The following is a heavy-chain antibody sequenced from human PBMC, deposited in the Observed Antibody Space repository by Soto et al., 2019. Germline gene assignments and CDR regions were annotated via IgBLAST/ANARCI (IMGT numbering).Heavy chain of an antibody. D-gene: IGHD3-10*01. Sequence: PSETLSLTCTVSGGSISSSSYFWGWIRQPPGKGLEWIGSIYYTGNTYYNPSLKSRVTISVDTSKNQFSLKLNSVTAADTAVYYCARHDGDGPGDFWGQGALVTVSS. CDR3: ARHDGDGPGDF. CDR2: IYYTGNT. J-gene: IGHJ4*02. CDR1: GGSISSSSYF. V-gene: IGHV4-39*01.